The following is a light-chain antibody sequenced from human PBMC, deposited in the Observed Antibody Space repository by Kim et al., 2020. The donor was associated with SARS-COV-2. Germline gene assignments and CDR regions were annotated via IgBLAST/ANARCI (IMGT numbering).Light chain of an antibody. CDR3: QTWGTGMV. J-gene: IGLJ2*01. CDR2: LNSDGSH. Sequence: GDSVKLPCTLSSGHSSYAIAWHQQQPEKGPRYLMKLNSDGSHSKGDGIPDRFSGSSSGAERYLTISSLQSEDEADYYCQTWGTGMVFGGGTKLTVL. V-gene: IGLV4-69*01. CDR1: SGHSSYA.